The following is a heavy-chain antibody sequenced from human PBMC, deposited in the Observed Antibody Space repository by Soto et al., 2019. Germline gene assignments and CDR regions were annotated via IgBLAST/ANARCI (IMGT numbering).Heavy chain of an antibody. CDR3: AREDGSGSYYTSRYEY. Sequence: PSETLSLTCTVSGGSISSYYWSWIRQPPGKGLEWIGYIYYSGSTNYNPSLKSRVTISVDTSKNQFSLKLSSVTAADTAVYYCAREDGSGSYYTSRYEYWGQGTLVTVSS. D-gene: IGHD3-10*01. J-gene: IGHJ4*02. CDR1: GGSISSYY. V-gene: IGHV4-59*01. CDR2: IYYSGST.